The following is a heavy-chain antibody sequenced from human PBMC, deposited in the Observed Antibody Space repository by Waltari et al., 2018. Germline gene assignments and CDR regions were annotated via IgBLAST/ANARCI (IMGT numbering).Heavy chain of an antibody. Sequence: EVQLVESGGGLAQPGESLRLTCAASGFTFRDYWLSWVRQAPGKGRAWVANRKQDGNEKHFVDSGKGRFTVSRVNAKNSLFLQMNSLRVEDTAVYYCVRGGVAVAGPDDYWGQGTLVTVSS. D-gene: IGHD6-19*01. V-gene: IGHV3-7*04. CDR3: VRGGVAVAGPDDY. CDR1: GFTFRDYW. J-gene: IGHJ4*02. CDR2: RKQDGNEK.